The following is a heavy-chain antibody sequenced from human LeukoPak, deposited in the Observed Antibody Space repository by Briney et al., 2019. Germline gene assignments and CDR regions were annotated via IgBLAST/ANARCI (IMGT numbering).Heavy chain of an antibody. Sequence: SETLSLTCTVSGYSISSGYYWGWIRQPPGKGLEWIGSIYHSGSTYYNPSLKSRVTISVDTSKNQFSLKLSSVTAADTAVYYCASSPSAEVFDYWGQGTLVTVSS. CDR2: IYHSGST. CDR3: ASSPSAEVFDY. V-gene: IGHV4-38-2*02. CDR1: GYSISSGYY. J-gene: IGHJ4*02.